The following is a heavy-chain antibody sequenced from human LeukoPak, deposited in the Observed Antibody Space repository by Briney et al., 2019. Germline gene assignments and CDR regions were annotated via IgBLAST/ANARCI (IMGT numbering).Heavy chain of an antibody. CDR3: ARDVGITVGATDY. D-gene: IGHD1-26*01. CDR1: GFTFSSYP. J-gene: IGHJ4*02. Sequence: PGGSLRLSCAASGFTFSSYPMTWVRQAPGKGLDWVSTIGDSGGNTFYADSVKGRFTISRGNSKNTLFLQMSSLRAEDTAVYYCARDVGITVGATDYWGQGALVTVSS. CDR2: IGDSGGNT. V-gene: IGHV3-23*01.